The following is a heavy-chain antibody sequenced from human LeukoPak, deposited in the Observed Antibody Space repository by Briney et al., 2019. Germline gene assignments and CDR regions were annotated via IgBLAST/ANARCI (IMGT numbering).Heavy chain of an antibody. CDR1: GYTLTELS. D-gene: IGHD2-15*01. V-gene: IGHV1-24*01. J-gene: IGHJ6*02. CDR2: FDPEDGET. CDR3: ATRGDCSGGSCWDYYYYGMDV. Sequence: GASVKVSCKVSGYTLTELSMHWVRQAPGKGLEWMGGFDPEDGETIYARKFQGRVTMTEDTSTDTAYMELSSLRSEDTAVYYCATRGDCSGGSCWDYYYYGMDVWGQGTTVTVSS.